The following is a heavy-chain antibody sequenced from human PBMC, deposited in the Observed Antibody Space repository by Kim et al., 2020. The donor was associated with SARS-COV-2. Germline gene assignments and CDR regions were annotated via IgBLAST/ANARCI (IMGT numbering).Heavy chain of an antibody. J-gene: IGHJ4*02. Sequence: SETLSLTCTVSGGSISSYYWSWIRQPAGKGLEWIGRIYTSGSTNYNPSLKSRVTMSVDTSKNQFSLKLSSVTAADTAVYYCARAIHSSSWYGGYYFDYWGQGTLVTVSS. V-gene: IGHV4-4*07. CDR3: ARAIHSSSWYGGYYFDY. D-gene: IGHD6-13*01. CDR1: GGSISSYY. CDR2: IYTSGST.